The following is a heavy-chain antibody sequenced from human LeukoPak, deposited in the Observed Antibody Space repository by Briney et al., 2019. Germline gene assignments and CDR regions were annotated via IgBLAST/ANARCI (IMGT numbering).Heavy chain of an antibody. CDR2: ISYDGSSK. J-gene: IGHJ4*02. CDR1: GFTFSRYA. D-gene: IGHD2-2*01. Sequence: QPGRSLRLSCAASGFTFSRYAMHWVRQAPGKGLEWVAFISYDGSSKYYEDSVKGRFTISRDNSKNTLYLQMNSLRAEDTAVYYCAKDYCTSSSCYGKVDYWGQGTLVTVSS. CDR3: AKDYCTSSSCYGKVDY. V-gene: IGHV3-30*18.